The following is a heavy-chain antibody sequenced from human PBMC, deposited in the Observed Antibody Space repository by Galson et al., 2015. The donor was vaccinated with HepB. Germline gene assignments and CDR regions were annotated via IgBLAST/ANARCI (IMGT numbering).Heavy chain of an antibody. CDR1: GGSISSGGYY. D-gene: IGHD3-22*01. CDR2: IYYSGST. J-gene: IGHJ3*02. CDR3: ARDPSSGFDAFDI. V-gene: IGHV4-31*03. Sequence: TLSLTCTVSGGSISSGGYYWSWIRQHPGKGLEWIGYIYYSGSTYYNPSLKSRVTISVDTSKNQFSLKLSSVTAADTAVYYCARDPSSGFDAFDIWGQGTMVTASS.